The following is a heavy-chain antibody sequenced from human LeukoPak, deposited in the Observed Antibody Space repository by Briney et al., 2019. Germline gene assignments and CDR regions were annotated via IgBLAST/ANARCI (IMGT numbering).Heavy chain of an antibody. J-gene: IGHJ6*03. Sequence: SETLSLTCTVSGGTISSSSYYWGWIRQPPGKGLEWIGSIYYSGNAYYNPSLKSRVTISVDTSKNQFSLKLSSVTAADTAVYYCARYLGADIAGLYYYYYYYMDVWGKGTTVTVSS. V-gene: IGHV4-39*01. CDR3: ARYLGADIAGLYYYYYYYMDV. D-gene: IGHD3-16*01. CDR1: GGTISSSSYY. CDR2: IYYSGNA.